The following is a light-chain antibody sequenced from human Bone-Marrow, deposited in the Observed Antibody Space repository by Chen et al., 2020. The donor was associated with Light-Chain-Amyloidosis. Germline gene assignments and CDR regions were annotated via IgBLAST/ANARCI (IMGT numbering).Light chain of an antibody. V-gene: IGLV2-14*01. CDR1: SSDVGGDNH. Sequence: HSALTQPASVSGSPAQSINISCTGTSSDVGGDNHVSWYQQHPDKAPKLMIYEVTNRPSWVPDRFSGSKSDNTASLTISGLQTEDEADYFCSSYTITNTLVFGSGTRVTVL. CDR3: SSYTITNTLV. CDR2: EVT. J-gene: IGLJ1*01.